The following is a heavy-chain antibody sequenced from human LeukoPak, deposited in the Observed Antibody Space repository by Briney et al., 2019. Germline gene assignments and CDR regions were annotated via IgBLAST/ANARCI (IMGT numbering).Heavy chain of an antibody. D-gene: IGHD6-13*01. CDR2: IDPSDSYT. J-gene: IGHJ5*02. CDR1: GYSFTSYW. Sequence: GESLKLSCKGSGYSFTSYWISWVRQMPGKGLEWMERIDPSDSYTNYSPSFQGHVTISADKSISTAYLQWSSLKASDTAMYYCARVGEQQPVRGWFEPWGQGTLVTVSS. V-gene: IGHV5-10-1*01. CDR3: ARVGEQQPVRGWFEP.